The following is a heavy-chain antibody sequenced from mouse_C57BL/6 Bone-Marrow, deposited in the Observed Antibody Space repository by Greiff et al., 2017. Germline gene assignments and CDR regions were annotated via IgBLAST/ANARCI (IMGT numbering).Heavy chain of an antibody. CDR3: ARDGTTVVLCFDI. D-gene: IGHD1-1*02. CDR1: GYTFTSYW. Sequence: QVQLKQPGAELVMPGASVKLSCKASGYTFTSYWMHWVKQRPGQGLECIGEIDPSDSYTNYNQKFKGKSTLTVDKSSSTAYMQRSSLTSEDSAVYYCARDGTTVVLCFDIWGTGTTVTVSS. CDR2: IDPSDSYT. J-gene: IGHJ1*03. V-gene: IGHV1-69*01.